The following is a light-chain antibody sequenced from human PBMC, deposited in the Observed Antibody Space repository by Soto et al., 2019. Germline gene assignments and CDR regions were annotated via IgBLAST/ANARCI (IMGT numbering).Light chain of an antibody. CDR1: SNDIGAYNF. CDR2: DVS. Sequence: QSVLTQPASVSGSPGQSITISCTGTSNDIGAYNFISWYQQHPGKAPKLMICDVSNRPSGVSNRFSGSKSGNTASLTISWLQAEDEADYYCSAYTTGSSRIFGGGTKLTVL. V-gene: IGLV2-14*01. J-gene: IGLJ2*01. CDR3: SAYTTGSSRI.